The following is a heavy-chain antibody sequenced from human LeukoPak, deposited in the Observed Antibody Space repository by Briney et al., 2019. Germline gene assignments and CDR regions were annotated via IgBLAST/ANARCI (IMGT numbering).Heavy chain of an antibody. CDR3: ARHGAFFDY. CDR1: GGSISSSSYY. V-gene: IGHV4-39*01. J-gene: IGHJ4*02. CDR2: IYYSGST. D-gene: IGHD1-26*01. Sequence: PSETLSLTCTVSGGSISSSSYYWGWIRQPPGKGLEWIGSIYYSGSTYHNPSLKSRVTISVDTSKNQFSLKLSSVTAADTAVYYCARHGAFFDYWGQGTLVTVSS.